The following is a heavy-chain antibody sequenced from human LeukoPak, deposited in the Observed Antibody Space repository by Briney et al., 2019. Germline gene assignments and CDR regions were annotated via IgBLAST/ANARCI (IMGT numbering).Heavy chain of an antibody. D-gene: IGHD2-15*01. Sequence: GGSLRLPCAASGFTFSAYSIHWVRQAPGKGLEWVSSISSTSSFIFYADSVKGRFTISRDNADNSLYLQMNSLRAEDTAVYYCATPRTYYCSETSCYFDHWGQGTLVTVSS. CDR3: ATPRTYYCSETSCYFDH. CDR1: GFTFSAYS. CDR2: ISSTSSFI. V-gene: IGHV3-21*01. J-gene: IGHJ4*03.